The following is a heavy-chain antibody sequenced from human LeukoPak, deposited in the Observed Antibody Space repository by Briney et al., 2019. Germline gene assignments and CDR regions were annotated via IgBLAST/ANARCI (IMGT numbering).Heavy chain of an antibody. V-gene: IGHV1-69*06. CDR2: IIPIFGTA. D-gene: IGHD2-2*01. CDR3: ARVGCSSTSCSFDY. CDR1: GGTFSSYA. Sequence: SVKVSCKASGGTFSSYAISWVRQAPGQGLEWTGGIIPIFGTANYAQKFQGRVTITADKSTSTAYMELSSLRSEDTAVYYCARVGCSSTSCSFDYWGQGTLVTVSS. J-gene: IGHJ4*02.